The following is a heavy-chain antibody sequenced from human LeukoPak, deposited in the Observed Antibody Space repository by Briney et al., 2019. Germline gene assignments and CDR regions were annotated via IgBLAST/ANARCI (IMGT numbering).Heavy chain of an antibody. Sequence: GRSLRLSCAASGFTFSSYGMHWVRQAPGKGLEWVAVIWYDGSNKYYADSVKGRFTISRDNSKNTLYLQMTSLRVEDTAVYYCANYRKPQGLDYWGQGTLVTVSS. CDR3: ANYRKPQGLDY. CDR1: GFTFSSYG. J-gene: IGHJ4*02. CDR2: IWYDGSNK. V-gene: IGHV3-33*06. D-gene: IGHD1-14*01.